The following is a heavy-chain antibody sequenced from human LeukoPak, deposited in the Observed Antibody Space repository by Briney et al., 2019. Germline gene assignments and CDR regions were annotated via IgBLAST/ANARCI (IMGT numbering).Heavy chain of an antibody. V-gene: IGHV3-9*01. J-gene: IGHJ4*02. CDR2: ISWNSGTI. D-gene: IGHD6-6*01. CDR1: GFTFDDYA. Sequence: PGGSLRLSCAASGFTFDDYAMHWVRQAPGKGLEWVSGISWNSGTIGYADSVKGRFTISRDNAKKSLFLQMSSLRAEDTALYYCAKGLYSTSSGQFDYWGQGTLVTVSS. CDR3: AKGLYSTSSGQFDY.